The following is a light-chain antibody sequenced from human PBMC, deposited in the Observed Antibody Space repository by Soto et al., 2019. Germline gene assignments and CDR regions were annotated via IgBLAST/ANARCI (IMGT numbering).Light chain of an antibody. CDR3: QQRSSWPLT. V-gene: IGKV3-11*01. J-gene: IGKJ4*01. Sequence: EIVLTQSPATVSLSPGERATLSCRASQSFTTYLAWYQQKPCQAPRLLIYDASNRATGIPARFSGSGSGTDSTLPISSLEAEDFAVYYCQQRSSWPLTFGGGTKVEIK. CDR1: QSFTTY. CDR2: DAS.